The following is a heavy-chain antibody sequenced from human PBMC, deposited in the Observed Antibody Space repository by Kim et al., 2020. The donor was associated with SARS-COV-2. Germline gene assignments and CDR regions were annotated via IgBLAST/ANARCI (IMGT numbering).Heavy chain of an antibody. V-gene: IGHV3-15*01. D-gene: IGHD3-9*01. J-gene: IGHJ6*02. CDR1: GFTFSNAW. CDR2: IKSKTDGGTT. Sequence: GGSLRLSCAASGFTFSNAWMSWVRQAPGKGLEWVGRIKSKTDGGTTDYAAPVKGRFTISRDDSKNTLYLQMNSLKTEDTAVYYCTTVLRYFDWTMIGDYYYYYGMDVWGQGTTVTVSS. CDR3: TTVLRYFDWTMIGDYYYYYGMDV.